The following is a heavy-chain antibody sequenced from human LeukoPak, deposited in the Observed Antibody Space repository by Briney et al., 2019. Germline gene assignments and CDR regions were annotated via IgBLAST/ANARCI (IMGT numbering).Heavy chain of an antibody. Sequence: SETLSLTCTVSGGSISSSSYYWGWIRPPPGKGLEWIGSIYYSGSTYYNPSLKSRVTISVDTSKNQFSLKLSSVTAADTAVYYCARDQGYYDYVWGSSYFDYWGQGTLVTVSS. CDR2: IYYSGST. CDR1: GGSISSSSYY. CDR3: ARDQGYYDYVWGSSYFDY. J-gene: IGHJ4*02. D-gene: IGHD3-16*01. V-gene: IGHV4-39*07.